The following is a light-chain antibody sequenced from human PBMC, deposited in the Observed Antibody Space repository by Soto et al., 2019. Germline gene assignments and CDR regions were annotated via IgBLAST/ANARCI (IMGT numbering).Light chain of an antibody. V-gene: IGLV2-18*02. CDR1: SSDVGSHNG. J-gene: IGLJ1*01. CDR3: SSYTTSSTFV. Sequence: QSALTQPPSVSGSPGQSVTISCTGTSSDVGSHNGVSWYQQPPGTAPKLMIYEVTNRPSGVPDRFSGSKSGNTASLTISGLQAEDEADYYCSSYTTSSTFVFGTGTKATVL. CDR2: EVT.